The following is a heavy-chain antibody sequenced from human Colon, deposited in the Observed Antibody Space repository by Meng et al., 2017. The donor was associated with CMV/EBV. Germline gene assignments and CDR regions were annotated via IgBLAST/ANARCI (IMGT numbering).Heavy chain of an antibody. Sequence: SETLSLTCAVYGGSFSGYYWSWIRQPPGKGLEWIGEINHSGSTNYNPSLKSRVTISVDTSKNQFSLKLSSVTAAVTAVYYCARRADSGSYSDHWGQGTLVTVSS. J-gene: IGHJ4*02. CDR2: INHSGST. CDR3: ARRADSGSYSDH. V-gene: IGHV4-34*01. D-gene: IGHD1-26*01. CDR1: GGSFSGYY.